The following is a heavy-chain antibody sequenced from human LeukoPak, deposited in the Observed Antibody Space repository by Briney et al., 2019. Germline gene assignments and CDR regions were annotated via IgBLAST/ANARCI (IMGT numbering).Heavy chain of an antibody. Sequence: GGSLRLSCAASGFTFSDYYMSWIRQAPGKGLEWVSYISSGGGNIYYADSVKGRFTISRDNAKNSLYLQMNSLRAEDTAVYHCARRRYVAGSDYWGQGTLVTVSS. D-gene: IGHD6-19*01. CDR2: ISSGGGNI. V-gene: IGHV3-11*01. J-gene: IGHJ4*02. CDR3: ARRRYVAGSDY. CDR1: GFTFSDYY.